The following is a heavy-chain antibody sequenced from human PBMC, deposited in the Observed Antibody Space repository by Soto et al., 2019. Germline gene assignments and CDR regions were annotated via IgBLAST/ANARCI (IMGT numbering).Heavy chain of an antibody. CDR1: GGTFSSYA. CDR2: IIPIFGTA. J-gene: IGHJ5*02. Sequence: GASVKVSCKASGGTFSSYAISWVRQAPGQGREWMGGIIPIFGTANYAQKFQGRVTITADESTSTAYMELSSLRSEDTAVYYCARLSDSSGYYRWFDPWGQGTLVTVSS. CDR3: ARLSDSSGYYRWFDP. V-gene: IGHV1-69*13. D-gene: IGHD3-22*01.